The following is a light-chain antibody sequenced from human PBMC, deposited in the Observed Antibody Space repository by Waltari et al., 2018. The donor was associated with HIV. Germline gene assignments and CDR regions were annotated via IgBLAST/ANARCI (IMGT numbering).Light chain of an antibody. V-gene: IGLV1-40*01. J-gene: IGLJ3*02. CDR1: SSNIGAGYD. CDR2: GNS. CDR3: QSYDSSLSGWV. Sequence: QSVLTQPPSVSGAPGQRVTISCTGSSSNIGAGYDVHWYQQLPGTATKLLIYGNSNRPSGVPDRFSGSKSGTSASLAITVLQAEDEADYYCQSYDSSLSGWVFGGGTKLTVL.